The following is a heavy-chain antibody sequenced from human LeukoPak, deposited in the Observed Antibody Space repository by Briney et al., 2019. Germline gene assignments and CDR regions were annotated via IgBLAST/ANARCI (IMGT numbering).Heavy chain of an antibody. CDR2: IYYTGDS. D-gene: IGHD2-21*01. J-gene: IGHJ4*02. CDR1: GGSISNSY. V-gene: IGHV4-59*08. CDR3: ARHEFASPFGS. Sequence: PSETLSLTCTVSGGSISNSYWSWIRQPPGKGLEWIGYIYYTGDSNYNPSLKSRVAISLDTSKNQLSLNLRSVTAADTAVYYCARHEFASPFGSWGQGTLVTVSS.